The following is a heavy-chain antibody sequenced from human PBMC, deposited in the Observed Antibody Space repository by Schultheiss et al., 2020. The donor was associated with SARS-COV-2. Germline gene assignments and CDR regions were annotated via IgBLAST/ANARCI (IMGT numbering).Heavy chain of an antibody. CDR2: INHSGST. D-gene: IGHD6-13*01. J-gene: IGHJ4*02. V-gene: IGHV4-38-2*01. CDR1: GYSISSGEYY. Sequence: SETLSLTCAVSGYSISSGEYYWSWIRQPPGKGLEWIGEINHSGSTNYNPSLKSRVTISVDTSKNQFSLKLSSVTAADTAVYYCARSKQQLVSSYDYWGQGTLVTVSS. CDR3: ARSKQQLVSSYDY.